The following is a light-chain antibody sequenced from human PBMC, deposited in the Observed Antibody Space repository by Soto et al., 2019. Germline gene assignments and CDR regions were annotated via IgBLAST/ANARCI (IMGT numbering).Light chain of an antibody. V-gene: IGKV3-15*01. CDR2: GAS. CDR3: QQSNNWPWT. Sequence: IVLAQYPGTLALSPGERVTLSCRASQSISGNYLAWYQHKPGQAPMLLIFGASTRATGVPARFSGSGSGTDFTLTINSLQSEDFAVYYCQQSNNWPWTFGQGTIVDVK. J-gene: IGKJ1*01. CDR1: QSISGN.